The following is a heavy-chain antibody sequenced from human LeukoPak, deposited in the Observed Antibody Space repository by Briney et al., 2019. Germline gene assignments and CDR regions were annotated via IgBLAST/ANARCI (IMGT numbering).Heavy chain of an antibody. CDR1: GFTFDDYA. CDR3: AKAAFSDYDFWSGSPGALDY. Sequence: PGGSLRLSCAASGFTFDDYAMHWVRQAPRKGLEWVSGISWNSGSIGYADSVKGRFTISRDNAKNPLYLQMNSLRAEDTALYYCAKAAFSDYDFWSGSPGALDYWGQGTLVTVSS. J-gene: IGHJ4*02. CDR2: ISWNSGSI. V-gene: IGHV3-9*01. D-gene: IGHD3-3*01.